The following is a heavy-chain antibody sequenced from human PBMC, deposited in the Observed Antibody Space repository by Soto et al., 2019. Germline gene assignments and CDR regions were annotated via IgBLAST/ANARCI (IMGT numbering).Heavy chain of an antibody. J-gene: IGHJ6*02. CDR1: GGTFSSYA. D-gene: IGHD1-26*01. Sequence: SVKVSCKASGGTFSSYAISWVRQAPGQGLEWMGGIIPIFGTANCAQKFQGRVTITADESTSTAYMALSSLRSEDTAVYYCARERFSGSYRWSYYYGVDVWGQGTTVTVSS. CDR2: IIPIFGTA. CDR3: ARERFSGSYRWSYYYGVDV. V-gene: IGHV1-69*13.